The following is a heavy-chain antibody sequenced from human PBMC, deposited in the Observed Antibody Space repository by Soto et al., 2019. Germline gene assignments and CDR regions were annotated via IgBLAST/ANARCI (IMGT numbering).Heavy chain of an antibody. Sequence: SETLSLTCTVSGGSITSNTYYWTWIRQPPGKGLEWIGYIYYSGSTNYNPSLKSRVTISVDTSKNQFSLKLRSVTAADTAVYYCASLINAAFDFWGQGTLVTVSS. CDR3: ASLINAAFDF. V-gene: IGHV4-61*01. J-gene: IGHJ4*02. CDR2: IYYSGST. D-gene: IGHD3-10*01. CDR1: GGSITSNTYY.